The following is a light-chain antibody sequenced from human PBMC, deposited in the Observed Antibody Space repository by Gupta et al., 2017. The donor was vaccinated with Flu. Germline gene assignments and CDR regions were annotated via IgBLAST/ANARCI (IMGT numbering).Light chain of an antibody. Sequence: ESVVTQSPATLSLSPGERATVSCRTSQNVAESLAWYQQKPGQPPRLLIYDASKRATGIPARFSGSGSRTEFTLTISSLEPEDFAVYFCLQRSSWPRFAFGPGTKVDIK. J-gene: IGKJ3*01. V-gene: IGKV3-11*01. CDR1: QNVAES. CDR2: DAS. CDR3: LQRSSWPRFA.